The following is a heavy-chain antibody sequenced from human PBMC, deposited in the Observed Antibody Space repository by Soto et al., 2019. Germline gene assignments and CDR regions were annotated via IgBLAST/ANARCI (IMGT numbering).Heavy chain of an antibody. Sequence: GGSLRLSCAASGFTFSYHDMHWVRQAPGKGLEWLATIRNDGTVRNYADSVKGRFTISRDNSKNTLYLEMNSLRAEDTALYYCASKRIDDFDYWGQGTLVTVSS. D-gene: IGHD2-15*01. CDR1: GFTFSYHD. V-gene: IGHV3-33*01. J-gene: IGHJ4*02. CDR2: IRNDGTVR. CDR3: ASKRIDDFDY.